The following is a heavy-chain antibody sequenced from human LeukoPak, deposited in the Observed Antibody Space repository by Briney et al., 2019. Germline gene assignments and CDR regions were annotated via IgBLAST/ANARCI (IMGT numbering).Heavy chain of an antibody. J-gene: IGHJ6*03. Sequence: GGSLRLSCAASGFTFSSYWMSWVRQAPGKGLEWVANIKQDGSEKYYVDSVKGRFTISRDNAKNSLYLQMNSLRAEDTAVYYCAREGPSSVLRYFDSPEDYHYMDVWGKGTTVTISS. CDR1: GFTFSSYW. CDR3: AREGPSSVLRYFDSPEDYHYMDV. D-gene: IGHD3-9*01. V-gene: IGHV3-7*01. CDR2: IKQDGSEK.